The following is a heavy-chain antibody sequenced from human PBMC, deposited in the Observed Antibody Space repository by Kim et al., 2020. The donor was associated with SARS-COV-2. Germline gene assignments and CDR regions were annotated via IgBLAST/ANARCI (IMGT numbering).Heavy chain of an antibody. J-gene: IGHJ6*02. CDR2: IKQDGSEK. CDR3: ARSVVVPAAGNYYYYYGMDV. V-gene: IGHV3-7*01. D-gene: IGHD2-2*01. CDR1: GFTFSSYW. Sequence: GGSLRLSCAASGFTFSSYWMSWVRQAPGKGLEWVANIKQDGSEKYYVDSVKGRFTISRDNAKNSLYLQMNSLRAEDTAVYYCARSVVVPAAGNYYYYYGMDVWGQGTTVTVSS.